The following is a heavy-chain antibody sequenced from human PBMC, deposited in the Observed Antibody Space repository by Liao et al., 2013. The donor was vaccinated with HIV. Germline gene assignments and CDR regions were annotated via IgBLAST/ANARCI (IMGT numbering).Heavy chain of an antibody. Sequence: QVQLQESGPGLVKPSETLSLTCTVSGGSISSSSDYWGWIRQPPGKGLEWIGSIYYSGSTYYNPSLKSRVTISVDTSKNQFSLKLSSVTAADTAVYYCARDPTITMIVVAPNWFDPWGQGTLVTVSS. V-gene: IGHV4-39*07. J-gene: IGHJ5*02. CDR2: IYYSGST. D-gene: IGHD3-22*01. CDR1: GGSISSSSDY. CDR3: ARDPTITMIVVAPNWFDP.